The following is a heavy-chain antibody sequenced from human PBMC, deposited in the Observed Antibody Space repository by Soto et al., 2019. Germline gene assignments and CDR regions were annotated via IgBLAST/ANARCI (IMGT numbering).Heavy chain of an antibody. V-gene: IGHV3-74*01. Sequence: GSLRLSCAASGFTFSSYWMHWVRQAPGKGLVWVSRINSDGSSTSYADSVKGRFTISRDNAKNTLYLQMNSLRAEDTAVYYCARVHGDGYNWRNDAFDIWGQGTMVTVSS. CDR2: INSDGSST. CDR3: ARVHGDGYNWRNDAFDI. CDR1: GFTFSSYW. D-gene: IGHD5-12*01. J-gene: IGHJ3*02.